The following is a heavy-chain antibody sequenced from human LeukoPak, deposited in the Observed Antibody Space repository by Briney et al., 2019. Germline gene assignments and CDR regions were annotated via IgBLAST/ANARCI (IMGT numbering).Heavy chain of an antibody. CDR2: IYNSGST. J-gene: IGHJ5*02. V-gene: IGHV4-31*03. CDR3: ARDRRVTIFGVVTHRWFDP. CDR1: GGSISSGDYY. Sequence: SETLSLTCTVSGGSISSGDYYWSWIRQLPGKGLEWIGYIYNSGSTDYNPSLKSRLTISVDTSKNQFSLKLSSVTAADTAVYYCARDRRVTIFGVVTHRWFDPWGQGTLVTVSS. D-gene: IGHD3-3*01.